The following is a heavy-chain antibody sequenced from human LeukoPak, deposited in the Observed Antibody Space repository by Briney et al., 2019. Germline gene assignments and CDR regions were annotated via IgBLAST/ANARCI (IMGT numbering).Heavy chain of an antibody. CDR3: AKDRGIVGAIFDY. J-gene: IGHJ4*02. V-gene: IGHV3-30*18. Sequence: GRSLRLSCAASGFTFSSYGMHWVRQAPGKGLEWVAVISYDGSNKYYADSVKGRFTISRDNSKNTLYLQMNSLRAEDTAVYYCAKDRGIVGAIFDYWGQGTLVTVSS. CDR2: ISYDGSNK. CDR1: GFTFSSYG. D-gene: IGHD1-26*01.